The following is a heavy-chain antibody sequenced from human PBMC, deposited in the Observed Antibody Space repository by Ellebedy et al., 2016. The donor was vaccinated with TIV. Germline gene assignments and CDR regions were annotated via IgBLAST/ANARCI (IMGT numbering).Heavy chain of an antibody. J-gene: IGHJ5*02. D-gene: IGHD3-22*01. CDR2: IYYSGST. CDR3: ARHYDRTDSNLNNWFDP. CDR1: GGSISSSSYY. V-gene: IGHV4-39*01. Sequence: GSLRLSCTVSGGSISSSSYYWGWIRQPPGKGLEWIGSIYYSGSTYYNPSLKSRVTISVDTSKNQFSLKLSSVTAADTAVYYCARHYDRTDSNLNNWFDPWGQGTLVSVSS.